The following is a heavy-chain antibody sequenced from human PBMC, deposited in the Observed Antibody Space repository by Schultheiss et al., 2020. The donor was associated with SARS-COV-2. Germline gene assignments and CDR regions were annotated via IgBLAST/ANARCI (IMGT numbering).Heavy chain of an antibody. CDR3: ARSPYYRLYYFDY. CDR2: INHSGST. Sequence: WGSLRLSCTVSGGSISSGGYYWSWIRQPPGKGLEWIGEINHSGSTYYNPSLKSRVTISVDTSKNQFSLKLSSVTAADTAVYYCARSPYYRLYYFDYWGQGTLVTVSS. D-gene: IGHD1-26*01. J-gene: IGHJ4*02. CDR1: GGSISSGGYY. V-gene: IGHV4-39*07.